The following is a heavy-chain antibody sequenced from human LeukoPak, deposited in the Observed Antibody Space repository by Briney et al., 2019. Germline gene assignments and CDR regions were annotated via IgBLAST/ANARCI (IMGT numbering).Heavy chain of an antibody. D-gene: IGHD2-15*01. CDR3: ARRGSAY. J-gene: IGHJ4*02. V-gene: IGHV4-34*01. CDR1: GGSFSGYY. Sequence: SETLSLTCAVYGGSFSGYYWSWIRQPPGKGLEWIGEINHSGSTNYNPSLKSRVTISVDTSKNQFSLKLSSVTAADTAVYYCARRGSAYWGQGTLVTVSS. CDR2: INHSGST.